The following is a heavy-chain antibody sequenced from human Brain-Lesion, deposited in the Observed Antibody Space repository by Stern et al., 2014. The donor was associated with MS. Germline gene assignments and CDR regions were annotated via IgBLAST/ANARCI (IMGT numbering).Heavy chain of an antibody. CDR3: ATYYYDSTGYNDF. CDR2: INPESGGT. J-gene: IGHJ4*02. Sequence: VQLVESGAEVKKPGASVKVSCKASGYTFTGYYMHWGRHAPGQGPEWKGWINPESGGTNYGQKFQGWVTMTRDTSINTAYMELSRLRSVDTAVYYCATYYYDSTGYNDFWGQGTLVTVSS. V-gene: IGHV1-2*04. CDR1: GYTFTGYY. D-gene: IGHD3-22*01.